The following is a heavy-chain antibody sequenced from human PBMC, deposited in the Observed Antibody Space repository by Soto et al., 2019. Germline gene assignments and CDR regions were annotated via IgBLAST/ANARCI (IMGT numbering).Heavy chain of an antibody. D-gene: IGHD4-17*01. J-gene: IGHJ4*02. Sequence: QVQLVESGGGVVQPGRSLRLSCSASGFVFRNYAMHWVRQAPGKGLEWVAVISYDSSNKYYADSVKGRFTISRDNSKNSLYLQLTSLRAEDTAVYYCARDDYGEYYLDYWGQGTLVTVSS. V-gene: IGHV3-30-3*01. CDR1: GFVFRNYA. CDR2: ISYDSSNK. CDR3: ARDDYGEYYLDY.